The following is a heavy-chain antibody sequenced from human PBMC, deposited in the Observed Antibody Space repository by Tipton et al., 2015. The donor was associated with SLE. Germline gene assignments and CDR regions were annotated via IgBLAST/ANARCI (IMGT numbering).Heavy chain of an antibody. J-gene: IGHJ4*02. CDR2: IYYSGST. CDR3: ARGQLRQDY. Sequence: LRLSCTVSGGSVSSGSYYWSWIRQPPGKGLEWIGYIYYSGSTNYNPSLKSRVTISVDTSKNQFSLKLSSVTAADTAVYYCARGQLRQDYWGQGTLVTVSS. V-gene: IGHV4-61*01. CDR1: GGSVSSGSYY. D-gene: IGHD6-13*01.